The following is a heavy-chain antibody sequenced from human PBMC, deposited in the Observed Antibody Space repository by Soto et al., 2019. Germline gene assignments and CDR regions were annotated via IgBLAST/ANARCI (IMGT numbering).Heavy chain of an antibody. V-gene: IGHV2-5*02. CDR1: GFSLSTSGEA. J-gene: IGHJ5*02. D-gene: IGHD3-10*01. CDR3: AHYVSASPAGWFDP. CDR2: IYWDDDN. Sequence: QITLKESGPALVKPTQTLTLTCTFSGFSLSTSGEAVGWIRQPPGEALEWLALIYWDDDNRYNPTLKTRLTITQDTSKNQMVITLTNMDPVDTATYYCAHYVSASPAGWFDPWGQGILVTVSS.